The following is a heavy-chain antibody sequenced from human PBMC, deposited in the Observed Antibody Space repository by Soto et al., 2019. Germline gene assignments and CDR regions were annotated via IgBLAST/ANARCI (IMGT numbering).Heavy chain of an antibody. V-gene: IGHV4-39*01. D-gene: IGHD6-19*01. Sequence: PSETLSLTCTVSGGSISSSSYYWGWIRQPPGKGLEWIGNMYYSGSTYYNPSLKSRVTMSLDTSKNQFSLKLSSVTAADTAVYYCATITVAGTFFYCLGVWR. CDR1: GGSISSSSYY. CDR3: ATITVAGTFFYCLGV. J-gene: IGHJ6*03. CDR2: MYYSGST.